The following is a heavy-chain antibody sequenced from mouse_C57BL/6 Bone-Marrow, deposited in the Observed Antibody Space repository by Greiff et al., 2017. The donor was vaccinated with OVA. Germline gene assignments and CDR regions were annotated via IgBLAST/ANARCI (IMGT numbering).Heavy chain of an antibody. CDR2: IDPSDSET. Sequence: VQLQQPGAELVKPGASVKVSCKASGYTFTSYWMHWVKQRPGQGLEWIGNIDPSDSETHYNQKFKDKATLTVDKSSSTAYMQLSSLTSEDSAVYYCARRGGYAMDYWGQGTSVTVSS. J-gene: IGHJ4*01. CDR3: ARRGGYAMDY. V-gene: IGHV1-52*01. CDR1: GYTFTSYW.